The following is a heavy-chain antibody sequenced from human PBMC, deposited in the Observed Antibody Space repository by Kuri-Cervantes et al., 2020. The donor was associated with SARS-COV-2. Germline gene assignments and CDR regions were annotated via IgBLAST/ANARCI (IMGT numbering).Heavy chain of an antibody. CDR3: ARERGGGVPDPGVDY. J-gene: IGHJ4*02. D-gene: IGHD1-14*01. CDR2: IYYSGST. V-gene: IGHV4-61*01. CDR1: GGSVSSGSYY. Sequence: SETLSLTCTVSGGSVSSGSYYWSWIRQPPGKGLEWIGYIYYSGSTNYNPSLKSRVTISVDTSKNQFSLKLSSVTAADTAVYYCARERGGGVPDPGVDYWGQGTLVTVSS.